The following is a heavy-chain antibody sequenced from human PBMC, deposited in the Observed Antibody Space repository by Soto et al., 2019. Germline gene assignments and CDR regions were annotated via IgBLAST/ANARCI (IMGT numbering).Heavy chain of an antibody. Sequence: SETLSLTCAVYGGSFSGYYWSWIRQPPGKGLEWIGEINYSGSTNYNPSLKSRVAISVDTSKNQFSLRLSSVTAADTAVYYCARGRPYYYDTSGPEAFDIWGQGTMVTVSS. D-gene: IGHD3-22*01. J-gene: IGHJ3*02. CDR1: GGSFSGYY. CDR2: INYSGST. CDR3: ARGRPYYYDTSGPEAFDI. V-gene: IGHV4-34*01.